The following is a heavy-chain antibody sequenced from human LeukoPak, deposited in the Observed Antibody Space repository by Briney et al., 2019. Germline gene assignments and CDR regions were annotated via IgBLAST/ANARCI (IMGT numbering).Heavy chain of an antibody. CDR3: ARGFVVVVPAAMDAFNWSDP. D-gene: IGHD2-2*01. V-gene: IGHV3-7*02. CDR2: ISQDGSEK. Sequence: GGSLRLSCAASGFTISTYWMTWVRQAPGKGLEWVANISQDGSEKYYVDSVKGRFTISRDNAKNTLYLQMNSLRAEDTAVYYCARGFVVVVPAAMDAFNWSDPWGQGTLVTVSS. CDR1: GFTISTYW. J-gene: IGHJ5*02.